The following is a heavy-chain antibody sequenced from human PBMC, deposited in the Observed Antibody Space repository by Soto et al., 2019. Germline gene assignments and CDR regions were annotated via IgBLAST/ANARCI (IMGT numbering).Heavy chain of an antibody. CDR2: LSYDGSNK. CDR3: VADYVATDTFDI. CDR1: GFTFSSYG. D-gene: IGHD3-10*02. J-gene: IGHJ3*02. V-gene: IGHV3-30*03. Sequence: QVQLVESGGGVVQPGRSLRLSCAASGFTFSSYGMHWVRQAPGKGLEWVAALSYDGSNKYYADSVKGRFSISRDNSNNPLYLQMNSLRAEDTAVYYCVADYVATDTFDIWGQGTMVTVSS.